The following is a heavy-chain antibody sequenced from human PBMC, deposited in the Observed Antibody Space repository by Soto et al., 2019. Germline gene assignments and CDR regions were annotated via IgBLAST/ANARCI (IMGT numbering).Heavy chain of an antibody. Sequence: GGSLRLPCAASGFTFSSYAMHWVRQAPGKGLEWVAVISYDGSNKYYADSVKGRFTISRDNSKNTLYLQMNSLRAEDTAVYYCARDVGDSVPRLQLWLDYWGQGTMVTVSS. D-gene: IGHD5-18*01. CDR2: ISYDGSNK. V-gene: IGHV3-30-3*01. CDR3: ARDVGDSVPRLQLWLDY. J-gene: IGHJ4*02. CDR1: GFTFSSYA.